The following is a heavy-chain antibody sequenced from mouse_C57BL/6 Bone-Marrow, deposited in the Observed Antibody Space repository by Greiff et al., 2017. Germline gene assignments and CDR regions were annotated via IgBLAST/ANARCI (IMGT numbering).Heavy chain of an antibody. Sequence: EVKLMESGGGLVKPGGSLKLSCAASGFTFSSYAMSWVRQTPEKRLEWVATISDGGSYTYSPDNVKGRFTISRDNAKNNLYLQMSHLKSEDTAMYYCARDGRLPAWFAYWGQGTLVTVSA. J-gene: IGHJ3*01. CDR3: ARDGRLPAWFAY. CDR1: GFTFSSYA. CDR2: ISDGGSYT. D-gene: IGHD2-4*01. V-gene: IGHV5-4*01.